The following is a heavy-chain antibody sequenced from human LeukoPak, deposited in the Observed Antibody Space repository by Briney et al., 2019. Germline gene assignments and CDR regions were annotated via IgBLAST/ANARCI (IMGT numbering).Heavy chain of an antibody. Sequence: GASVKVSCKASGYTFTSYAMNWVRQAPGQGLEWMGWINTNTGNPTYAQGFTGRFAFSLDTSVSTAYLQISSLKAEDTAVYYCARSEETPVYYYYYGMDVWGQGTTVTVSS. CDR2: INTNTGNP. CDR1: GYTFTSYA. J-gene: IGHJ6*02. CDR3: ARSEETPVYYYYYGMDV. V-gene: IGHV7-4-1*02.